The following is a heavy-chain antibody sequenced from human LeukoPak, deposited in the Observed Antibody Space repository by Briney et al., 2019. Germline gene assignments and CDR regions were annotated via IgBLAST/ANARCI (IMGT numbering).Heavy chain of an antibody. V-gene: IGHV1-2*02. CDR3: ARGSRSLQCLVHTDY. D-gene: IGHD6-19*01. Sequence: ASVKVTCKASGYTFTGYYMHWVRQAPGQGREWMGWINPNSGGTNYAQKFQGRVTMTRDTSISTAYMELSRLRSDDTAVYYCARGSRSLQCLVHTDYWGQGTLVTVSS. CDR2: INPNSGGT. J-gene: IGHJ4*02. CDR1: GYTFTGYY.